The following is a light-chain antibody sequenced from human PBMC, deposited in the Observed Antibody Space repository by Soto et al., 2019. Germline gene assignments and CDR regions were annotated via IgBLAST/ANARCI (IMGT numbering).Light chain of an antibody. CDR2: DAS. J-gene: IGKJ1*01. V-gene: IGKV1-39*01. CDR3: QQSYSTTWT. CDR1: QDITNY. Sequence: DIQMTQSPSSLSASVGDRVTITCQASQDITNYLNWYQQKPGKAPRLLLYDASSLETGVPSRFSGSGSGTDFTLTISSLQPEDFATYYCQQSYSTTWTFGQGTKVDIK.